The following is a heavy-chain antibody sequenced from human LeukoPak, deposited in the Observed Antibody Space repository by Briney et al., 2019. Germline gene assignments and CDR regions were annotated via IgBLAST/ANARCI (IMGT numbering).Heavy chain of an antibody. Sequence: TGGSLRLSCAASGFTFSNAWMSWVRQAPGKGLEWVGRIKSKTDGGTTDYAAPVKGRFTISRDDSKNTLYLQMNSLKTEDTAVYYCTTGSLVTVFDYWGRGTLVTVSS. CDR2: IKSKTDGGTT. J-gene: IGHJ4*02. V-gene: IGHV3-15*01. CDR1: GFTFSNAW. D-gene: IGHD3-16*02. CDR3: TTGSLVTVFDY.